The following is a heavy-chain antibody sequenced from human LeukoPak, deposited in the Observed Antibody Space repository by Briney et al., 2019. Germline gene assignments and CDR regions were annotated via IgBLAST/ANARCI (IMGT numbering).Heavy chain of an antibody. V-gene: IGHV3-30-3*01. CDR1: GFTFSSYA. J-gene: IGHJ4*02. CDR3: ARDEQQLVPHPLLLDY. CDR2: ISYDGSNK. Sequence: GGSLRLSCAASGFTFSSYAMHWVRQAPGKGLEWVAVISYDGSNKYYADSVKGRFTISRDNSKNTLYLQMNSLRAEDTAVYYCARDEQQLVPHPLLLDYWGQGTLVTVSS. D-gene: IGHD6-13*01.